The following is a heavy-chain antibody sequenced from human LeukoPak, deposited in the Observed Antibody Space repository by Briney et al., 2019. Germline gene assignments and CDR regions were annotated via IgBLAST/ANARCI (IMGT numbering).Heavy chain of an antibody. Sequence: GGSLRLSCAASGFIFSRYAMSWVRQAPGRGLEWVSVIYAGGNTNYADSVKGRFTISRDNSKNTVYLQMNSLRAEDTAVYYCVRGLAASSDYWGQGTLVSVSS. D-gene: IGHD1-26*01. CDR1: GFIFSRYA. CDR3: VRGLAASSDY. J-gene: IGHJ4*02. CDR2: IYAGGNT. V-gene: IGHV3-53*01.